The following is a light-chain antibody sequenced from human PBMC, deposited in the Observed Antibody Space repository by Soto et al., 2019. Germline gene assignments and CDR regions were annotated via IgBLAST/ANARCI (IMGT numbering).Light chain of an antibody. V-gene: IGKV3-11*01. J-gene: IGKJ1*01. CDR1: QSVSSY. CDR2: DAS. Sequence: EIVLTQSPATLSLSPGERATLSGRASQSVSSYLAWYQQKPGQAPRLLIYDASNKATGIPDRFSGSGSGTEFILTISELEPEDSGIYHCHQHGGSPETFGQGTKVDIK. CDR3: HQHGGSPET.